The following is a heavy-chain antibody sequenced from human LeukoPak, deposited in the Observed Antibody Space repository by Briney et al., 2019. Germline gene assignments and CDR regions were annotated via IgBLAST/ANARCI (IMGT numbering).Heavy chain of an antibody. CDR1: GFSLSTSEMG. Sequence: SGPTLVNPTQTLTLTCSFSGFSLSTSEMGVGWIRQPPGKALEWLAIISWDDDNRYSPSLKSRLTITKDTSKDQVVPTMSNMDPVGTATYYSARRAGGSSFDFWGPGTLVTVSS. J-gene: IGHJ4*02. CDR2: ISWDDDN. V-gene: IGHV2-5*02. D-gene: IGHD3-10*01. CDR3: ARRAGGSSFDF.